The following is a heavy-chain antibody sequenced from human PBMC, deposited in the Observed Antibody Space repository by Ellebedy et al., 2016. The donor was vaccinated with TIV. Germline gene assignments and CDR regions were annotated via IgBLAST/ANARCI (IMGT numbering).Heavy chain of an antibody. CDR2: MNPNSGNT. CDR1: GYTFTSYD. Sequence: ASVKVSXXASGYTFTSYDINWVRQATGQGLEWMGWMNPNSGNTGYAQKFQGRVTMTEDTSTDTAYMELSSLRSEDTAVYYCATRDILTGYFDYWGQGTLVTVSS. J-gene: IGHJ4*02. CDR3: ATRDILTGYFDY. D-gene: IGHD3-9*01. V-gene: IGHV1-8*01.